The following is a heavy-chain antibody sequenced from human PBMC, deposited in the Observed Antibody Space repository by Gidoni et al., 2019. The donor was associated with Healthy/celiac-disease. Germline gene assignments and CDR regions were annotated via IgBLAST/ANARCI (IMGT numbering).Heavy chain of an antibody. Sequence: QVQLQQWGAGLLKPSETLSLTCAVYGGSFSGYYWSWIRQPPGKGLEWIGEINHSGSTNYNPSLKSRVTISVDTSKNQFSLKLSSVTAADTAVYYCARLVVVPALFYYYYYGMDVWGQGTTVTVSS. J-gene: IGHJ6*02. D-gene: IGHD2-2*01. CDR1: GGSFSGYY. CDR2: INHSGST. V-gene: IGHV4-34*01. CDR3: ARLVVVPALFYYYYYGMDV.